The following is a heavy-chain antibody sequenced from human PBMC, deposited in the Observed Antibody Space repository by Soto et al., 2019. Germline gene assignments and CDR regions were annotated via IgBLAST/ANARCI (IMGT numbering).Heavy chain of an antibody. CDR1: GFTFDYYW. Sequence: GESLKISCAASGFTFDYYWMHWVRQAPGKGLVWVSLVHSGGTTTTYADSVKGRFTISRDNARDTVSLRMSSLRAGDTAIYYCERWPPRASDLCGHGTLRSVSS. CDR3: ERWPPRASDL. V-gene: IGHV3-74*01. CDR2: VHSGGTTT. J-gene: IGHJ2*01.